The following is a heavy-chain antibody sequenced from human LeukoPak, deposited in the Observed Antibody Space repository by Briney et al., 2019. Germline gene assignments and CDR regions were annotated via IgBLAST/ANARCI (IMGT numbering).Heavy chain of an antibody. CDR3: ARVSWEGPSLGAFDI. D-gene: IGHD6-13*01. CDR2: IYYTGNT. CDR1: GGSISNYY. J-gene: IGHJ3*02. V-gene: IGHV4-59*08. Sequence: SETLSLTCTVSGGSISNYYWSWIRQSPGKGLEWIGYIYYTGNTNYNPSLESRVIISVDTSKNQFSLKLSSVTAADTAVYYCARVSWEGPSLGAFDIWGQGTMVIVSS.